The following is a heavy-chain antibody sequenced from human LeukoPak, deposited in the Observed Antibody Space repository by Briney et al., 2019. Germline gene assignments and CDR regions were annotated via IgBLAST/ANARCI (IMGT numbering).Heavy chain of an antibody. D-gene: IGHD1-7*01. V-gene: IGHV1-69*06. J-gene: IGHJ4*02. CDR1: GGTFNSYA. CDR3: ARGTGTTPGGY. CDR2: IIPIFGTT. Sequence: SVKVSCKASGGTFNSYAISWVRQAPGQGLEWMGGIIPIFGTTNYARKFRGRVTLTADKSTRTAYMELSSLRSEDTAVYYCARGTGTTPGGYWGQGTLVTVSS.